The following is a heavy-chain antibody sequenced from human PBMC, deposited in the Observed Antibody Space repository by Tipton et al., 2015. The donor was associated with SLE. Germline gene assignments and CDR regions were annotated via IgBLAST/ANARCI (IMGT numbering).Heavy chain of an antibody. V-gene: IGHV4-39*07. CDR1: GGSISSSSYY. CDR2: IYYSGST. D-gene: IGHD3-9*01. J-gene: IGHJ6*03. CDR3: ARPDNYMDV. Sequence: TLSLTCTVSGGSISSSSYYWGWIRQPPGKGLEWIGSIYYSGSTYYNPSLKSRVTISVDTSKNQFSLKLSSVTAADTAVYYCARPDNYMDVWGKGTTVTAS.